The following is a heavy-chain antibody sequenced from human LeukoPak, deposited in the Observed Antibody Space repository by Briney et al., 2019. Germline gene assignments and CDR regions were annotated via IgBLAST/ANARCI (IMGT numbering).Heavy chain of an antibody. Sequence: GGSLRLSCEASGFTFSSYWMHWVRQAPGKGLVWVSRINSDGSSTSYADSVKGRFTISRDNAKNTLYLQMNSLRAEDTAVYYCARASLNYYYYMDVWGKGTTVTVSS. D-gene: IGHD3-9*01. J-gene: IGHJ6*03. CDR1: GFTFSSYW. CDR2: INSDGSST. CDR3: ARASLNYYYYMDV. V-gene: IGHV3-74*01.